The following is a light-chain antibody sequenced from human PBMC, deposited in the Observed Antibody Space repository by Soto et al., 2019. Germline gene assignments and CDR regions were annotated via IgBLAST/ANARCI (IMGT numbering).Light chain of an antibody. V-gene: IGKV3-11*01. CDR1: QSVDTY. CDR3: QQRSDWPPIT. CDR2: DAS. Sequence: ETVLTQSPATLSLSPGERATLSCRASQSVDTYLVWYQQKPGQAPRLLIYDASSRATGIPARFSGSGSGTDFTLTIRSLEPEDFPVYDCQQRSDWPPITFGQGTRLDIK. J-gene: IGKJ5*01.